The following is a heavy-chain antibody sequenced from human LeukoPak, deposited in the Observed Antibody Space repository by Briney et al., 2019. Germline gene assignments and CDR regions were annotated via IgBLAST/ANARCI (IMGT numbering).Heavy chain of an antibody. D-gene: IGHD1-26*01. V-gene: IGHV3-21*01. Sequence: PGGSLRLSCAVSGFTFSSYTMHWVRQAPMKGLEWVSSISTSATYTYYADSVKGRFSVSRDNAKNSLYLQMNSLRAEDTAVYYCARDNSGTYRVFDLWGQGTLVIVSS. CDR1: GFTFSSYT. CDR2: ISTSATYT. CDR3: ARDNSGTYRVFDL. J-gene: IGHJ4*02.